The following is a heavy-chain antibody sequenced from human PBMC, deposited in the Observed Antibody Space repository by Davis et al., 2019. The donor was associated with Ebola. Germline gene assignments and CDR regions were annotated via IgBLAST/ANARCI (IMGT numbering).Heavy chain of an antibody. Sequence: AASVKVSCKASGYTFTNYGITWVRQAPGQGLEWMGWINPHNGNTNYAQNVQGRVIMTSDTATTTAYMELSRLRSDDTAVYYCARASYGSGSYYPYFDYWGQGTLVTVSS. CDR2: INPHNGNT. V-gene: IGHV1-18*04. CDR3: ARASYGSGSYYPYFDY. CDR1: GYTFTNYG. D-gene: IGHD3-10*01. J-gene: IGHJ4*02.